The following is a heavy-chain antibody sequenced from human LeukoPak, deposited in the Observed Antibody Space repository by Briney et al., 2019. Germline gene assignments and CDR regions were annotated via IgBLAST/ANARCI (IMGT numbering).Heavy chain of an antibody. J-gene: IGHJ4*02. V-gene: IGHV3-23*01. CDR2: ISGSGGST. CDR3: ARLGDDSSGYSLDY. D-gene: IGHD3-22*01. Sequence: GGSLRLSCAASGFTFSSYAMSWVRQAPGKGLEWVSAISGSGGSTYYADSVKGRFTISRDNSKNTLYLQMNSLRAEDTAVYYCARLGDDSSGYSLDYWGQGTLVTVSS. CDR1: GFTFSSYA.